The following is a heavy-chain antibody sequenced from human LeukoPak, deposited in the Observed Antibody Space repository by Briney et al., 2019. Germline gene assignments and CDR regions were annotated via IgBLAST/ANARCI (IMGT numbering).Heavy chain of an antibody. Sequence: SETLSLTCTVSGYSISSGYYWGWIRQPPGKGLGWIGNIYHSGSTYYNPSLKSRVTISVDTSKNQFSLKLSSVTAADTAVYYCARVSSSWYQDWYFDLWGRGTLVTVSS. D-gene: IGHD6-13*01. CDR3: ARVSSSWYQDWYFDL. V-gene: IGHV4-38-2*02. J-gene: IGHJ2*01. CDR1: GYSISSGYY. CDR2: IYHSGST.